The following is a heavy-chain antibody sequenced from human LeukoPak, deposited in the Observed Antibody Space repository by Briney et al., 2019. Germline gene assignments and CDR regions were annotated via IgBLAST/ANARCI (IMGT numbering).Heavy chain of an antibody. J-gene: IGHJ3*02. V-gene: IGHV1-2*02. Sequence: ASVKVSCKASGYTFTSYYMHWVRQAPGQGLEWMGWINPNSGGTNYAQKFQGRVTMTRDTSISTAYMELSRLRSDDTAVYYCARDYGIRGGEAFDIWGQGTMVTVSS. CDR2: INPNSGGT. CDR1: GYTFTSYY. D-gene: IGHD4-17*01. CDR3: ARDYGIRGGEAFDI.